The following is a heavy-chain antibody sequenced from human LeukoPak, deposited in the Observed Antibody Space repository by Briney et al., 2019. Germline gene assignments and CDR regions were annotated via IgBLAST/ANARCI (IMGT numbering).Heavy chain of an antibody. D-gene: IGHD2-2*01. CDR3: ARENGIVVVPAAPGNWFDP. Sequence: ASVKVSCKASGYTFISYAMNWVRQAPGQGLEWMGWIHTNTGNPTYAQDFTGRFVFSLDTSVSTAYLQISSLKAEDTAVYYCARENGIVVVPAAPGNWFDPWGQGTLVTVSS. V-gene: IGHV7-4-1*02. CDR1: GYTFISYA. CDR2: IHTNTGNP. J-gene: IGHJ5*02.